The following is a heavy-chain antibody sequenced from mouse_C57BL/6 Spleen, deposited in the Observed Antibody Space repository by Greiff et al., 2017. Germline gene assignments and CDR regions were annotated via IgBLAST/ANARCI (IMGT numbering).Heavy chain of an antibody. CDR1: GYTFTSYW. CDR2: IYPGSGST. Sequence: VQLQQPGAELVKPGASVKMSCKASGYTFTSYWITWVKQRPGQGLEWIGDIYPGSGSTNYNEKFKSKATLTVDTSSSTAYMQLSSLTSEDSAVYYCARDYYGSSYGAMDYWGQGTSVTVSS. CDR3: ARDYYGSSYGAMDY. V-gene: IGHV1-55*01. D-gene: IGHD1-1*01. J-gene: IGHJ4*01.